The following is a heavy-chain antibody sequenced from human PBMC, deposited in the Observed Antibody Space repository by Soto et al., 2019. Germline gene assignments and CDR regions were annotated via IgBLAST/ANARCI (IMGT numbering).Heavy chain of an antibody. J-gene: IGHJ6*02. D-gene: IGHD1-20*01. CDR2: IYPGDSDT. CDR3: ARQKYNDPDPYYYYGMDV. CDR1: GYSFTSYW. V-gene: IGHV5-51*01. Sequence: PGESLKISCKGSGYSFTSYWIGWVRQLPGKGLEWMGIIYPGDSDTRYSPSVQGQVTISADKSISTAYLQWSSLKASDTAMYYCARQKYNDPDPYYYYGMDVWGQGATVTVSS.